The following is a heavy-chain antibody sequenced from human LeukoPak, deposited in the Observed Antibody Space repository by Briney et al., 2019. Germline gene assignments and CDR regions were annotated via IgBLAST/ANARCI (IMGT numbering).Heavy chain of an antibody. D-gene: IGHD3-3*01. V-gene: IGHV4-61*02. J-gene: IGHJ3*01. Sequence: SQTLSLTCTVSGGSITSGSYYWSWIRQPAGKGLEWIGRLYTNGSPNNNPSLKSRVTMSIDTSKNQFSLKLSSVTAADTAVYYCARDDFWSGPQVWGQGTMVTVSS. CDR1: GGSITSGSYY. CDR3: ARDDFWSGPQV. CDR2: LYTNGSP.